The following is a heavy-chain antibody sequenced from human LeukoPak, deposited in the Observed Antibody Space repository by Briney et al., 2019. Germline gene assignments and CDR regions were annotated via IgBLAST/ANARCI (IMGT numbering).Heavy chain of an antibody. J-gene: IGHJ4*02. D-gene: IGHD6-25*01. Sequence: PGGSLRLPCAASGFTVSSTYMSWVRQGPGKGLEWLSVFSAGGSTFYADSVRGRFTISRDNSKNTLYLQMGSLRAEDTAVYYCAGRSVSSRSGDFDYWGQGTLVTVSS. CDR3: AGRSVSSRSGDFDY. V-gene: IGHV3-53*01. CDR2: FSAGGST. CDR1: GFTVSSTY.